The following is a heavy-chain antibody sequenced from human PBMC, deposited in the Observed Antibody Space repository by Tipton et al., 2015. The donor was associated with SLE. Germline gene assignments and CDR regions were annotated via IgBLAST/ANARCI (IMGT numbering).Heavy chain of an antibody. D-gene: IGHD2-8*01. Sequence: GSLRLSCAASGFTFNSYSMNWVRQAPGKGLEWVSYISGSSNTIYYADSVKGRFTISRDNSNNTLYLQMNSLRAEDTALYYCAKDIMGGPYWYFDLWGRGTLVTVSS. V-gene: IGHV3-48*01. CDR1: GFTFNSYS. CDR3: AKDIMGGPYWYFDL. J-gene: IGHJ2*01. CDR2: ISGSSNTI.